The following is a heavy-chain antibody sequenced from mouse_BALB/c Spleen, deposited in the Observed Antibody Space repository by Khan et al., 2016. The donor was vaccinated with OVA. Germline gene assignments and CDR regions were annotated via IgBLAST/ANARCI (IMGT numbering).Heavy chain of an antibody. J-gene: IGHJ3*01. V-gene: IGHV3-2*02. Sequence: EVKLVESGPGLVKPSQSLSLTCTVTGYSITSEYAWNWIRQFPGNKLEWMGYINYSGNTRFNPSLKSRTSINRDTSKNQFFLHLNSVTTEDTATYFCARKDYYDYDPFPYWGQGTLVTVSA. CDR1: GYSITSEYA. D-gene: IGHD2-4*01. CDR2: INYSGNT. CDR3: ARKDYYDYDPFPY.